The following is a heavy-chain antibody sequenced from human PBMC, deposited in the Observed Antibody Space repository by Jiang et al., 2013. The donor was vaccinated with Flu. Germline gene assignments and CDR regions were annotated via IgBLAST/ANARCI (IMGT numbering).Heavy chain of an antibody. Sequence: LLKPSQTLSLTCTVSGGSISSGSYYWSWIRQPAGKGLEWIGRIYTSGSTNYNPSLKSRVTISVDTSKNQFSLKLSSVTAADTAVYYCAISPLSSGWIKDAFDIWGQGTMVTVSS. CDR3: AISPLSSGWIKDAFDI. CDR1: GGSISSGSYY. J-gene: IGHJ3*02. V-gene: IGHV4-61*02. D-gene: IGHD6-19*01. CDR2: IYTSGST.